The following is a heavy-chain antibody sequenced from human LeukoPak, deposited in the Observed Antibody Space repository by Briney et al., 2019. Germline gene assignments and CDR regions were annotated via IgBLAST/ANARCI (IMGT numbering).Heavy chain of an antibody. CDR2: ISGSGGST. J-gene: IGHJ1*01. CDR3: AKDRIAVAGLAEYFQH. D-gene: IGHD6-19*01. Sequence: GALKLSLGASGITFSSYCKSLGRQGPGKGLGWVFAISGSGGSTYYADSVKGRFTISRDNSKNTLYLQMNSLRAEDTAVYYCAKDRIAVAGLAEYFQHWGQGTLVTVSS. CDR1: GITFSSYC. V-gene: IGHV3-23*01.